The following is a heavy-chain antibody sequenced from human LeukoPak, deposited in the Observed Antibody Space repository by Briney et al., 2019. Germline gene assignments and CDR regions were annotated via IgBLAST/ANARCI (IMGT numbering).Heavy chain of an antibody. V-gene: IGHV3-64D*06. D-gene: IGHD6-19*01. J-gene: IGHJ4*02. CDR1: GFTFSSYA. CDR2: ISSNGGST. CDR3: VKGGIAVAAPFDY. Sequence: GGSLRLSCSAPGFTFSSYAMHWVRQAPGKGLEYVSAISSNGGSTYYADSVKGRFTISRDNSKNTLYLQMSSLRAEDTAVYYCVKGGIAVAAPFDYWGQGTLVTVSS.